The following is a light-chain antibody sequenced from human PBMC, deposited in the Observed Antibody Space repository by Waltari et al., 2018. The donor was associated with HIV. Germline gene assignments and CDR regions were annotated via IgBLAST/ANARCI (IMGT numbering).Light chain of an antibody. CDR2: RDT. J-gene: IGLJ3*02. V-gene: IGLV3-25*03. Sequence: SYELTQPPSVSVSPGQTARVTCSGDALPKRTAYWYQQRPRQAPVLLLFRDTERPSGIPERFSSSSSGTTVTLTIRAVQAEDEADYYCQSTDSSGVYWVFGGGTTLTVL. CDR3: QSTDSSGVYWV. CDR1: ALPKRT.